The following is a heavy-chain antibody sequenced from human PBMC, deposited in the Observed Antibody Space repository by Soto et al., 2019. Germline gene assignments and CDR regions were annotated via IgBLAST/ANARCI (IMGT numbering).Heavy chain of an antibody. CDR1: GGTFSSYA. CDR3: ARSPPDYGDLSYYFDY. Sequence: QVQLVQSGAEVKKPGSSVKVSCKASGGTFSSYAISWVRQAPGQGLEWMGGIIPIFGTANYAQKFQGRVTITADESQSTAYMELRSLRSEDTAVYYCARSPPDYGDLSYYFDYWGQGTLVTVSS. D-gene: IGHD4-17*01. V-gene: IGHV1-69*01. J-gene: IGHJ4*02. CDR2: IIPIFGTA.